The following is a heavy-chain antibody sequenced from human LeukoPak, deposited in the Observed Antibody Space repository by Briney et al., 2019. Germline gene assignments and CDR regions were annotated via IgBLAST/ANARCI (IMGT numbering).Heavy chain of an antibody. J-gene: IGHJ5*02. D-gene: IGHD1-20*01. CDR3: ARAWSNWNDGLNYNWFDP. CDR1: GFTFSDYY. V-gene: IGHV3-11*01. CDR2: ISSSGSTI. Sequence: KTGGSLRLSCAASGFTFSDYYMSWIRQAPGKGLEWVSYISSSGSTIYYADSVKGRFTISRDNAKNSLYLQMNSLRAEDTAVYYCARAWSNWNDGLNYNWFDPWGQGTLVTVSS.